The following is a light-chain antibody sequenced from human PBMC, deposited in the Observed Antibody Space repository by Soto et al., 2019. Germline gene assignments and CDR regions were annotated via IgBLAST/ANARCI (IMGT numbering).Light chain of an antibody. CDR2: KAS. V-gene: IGKV1-5*03. CDR1: QSISSW. J-gene: IGKJ1*01. Sequence: DIQMTQSPSTLSASVGDRVTITCRASQSISSWLAWYQQKPGKAPKLLLYKASRLESGVPSRFSGSGSGTEFTLTISSLQPDDFATYYCQQYNSLWTFGQGTKVEIK. CDR3: QQYNSLWT.